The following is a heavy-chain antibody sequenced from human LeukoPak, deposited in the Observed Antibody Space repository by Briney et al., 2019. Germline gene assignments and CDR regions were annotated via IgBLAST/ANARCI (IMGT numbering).Heavy chain of an antibody. V-gene: IGHV4-34*01. Sequence: PSETLSLTCAVYGGSFRGYYWSWIRQPPGKGLEWIGEINHSGSTNYNPSLKSRVTISVDTSKNQFSLKLSSVTAADTAVYYCAGVVAATPDFQHWGQGTLVTVSS. CDR3: AGVVAATPDFQH. CDR1: GGSFRGYY. D-gene: IGHD2-15*01. J-gene: IGHJ1*01. CDR2: INHSGST.